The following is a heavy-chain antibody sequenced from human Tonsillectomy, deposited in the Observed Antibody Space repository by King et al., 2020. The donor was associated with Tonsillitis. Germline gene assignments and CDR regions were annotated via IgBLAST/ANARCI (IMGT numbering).Heavy chain of an antibody. D-gene: IGHD3-3*01. CDR3: ARAPAQYYDFWSGYNYFDS. CDR1: GDSISGYY. V-gene: IGHV4-59*01. Sequence: VQLQESGPGLVKPSETLSLTCTVSGDSISGYYWNWIRQSPGKGLEWIGYIFFIGSTNYNPSLESRVTISVDTSKNQFSLNLSSLTAADTAVYYCARAPAQYYDFWSGYNYFDSWGQGTLVTVSS. J-gene: IGHJ4*02. CDR2: IFFIGST.